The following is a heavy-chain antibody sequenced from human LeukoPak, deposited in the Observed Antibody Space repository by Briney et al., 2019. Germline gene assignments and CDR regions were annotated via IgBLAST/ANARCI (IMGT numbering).Heavy chain of an antibody. CDR2: ISYDGSNK. Sequence: GGSLRLSCAASGCTFSSYGMHWVRQAPGKGLEWVAVISYDGSNKYYADSVKGRFTISRDNSKNTLYLQMNRLRAEDTAVYYCAKDMRPTQAVATSMAWPDYWGQGTLVTVSS. J-gene: IGHJ4*02. D-gene: IGHD5-12*01. CDR1: GCTFSSYG. CDR3: AKDMRPTQAVATSMAWPDY. V-gene: IGHV3-30*18.